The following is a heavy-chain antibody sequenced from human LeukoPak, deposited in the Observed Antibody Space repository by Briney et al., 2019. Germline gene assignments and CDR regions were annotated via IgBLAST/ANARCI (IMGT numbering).Heavy chain of an antibody. Sequence: GGSLRLSCAASGFTFSSDWMTWVRLAPGKGLEWVANIKQGGSQKYYVDSVKGRFTISRDDAKSTLFLQMNNLRAEDSALYYCARGPNFGDYVDFLDSWGQGTLVTVSS. CDR2: IKQGGSQK. D-gene: IGHD4-17*01. CDR1: GFTFSSDW. J-gene: IGHJ4*02. CDR3: ARGPNFGDYVDFLDS. V-gene: IGHV3-7*01.